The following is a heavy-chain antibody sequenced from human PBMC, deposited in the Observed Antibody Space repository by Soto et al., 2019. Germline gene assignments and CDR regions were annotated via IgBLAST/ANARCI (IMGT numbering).Heavy chain of an antibody. D-gene: IGHD2-21*02. J-gene: IGHJ6*02. CDR2: IYYSGST. Sequence: SETLSLTCTVSGGSISSYYWSWIRQPPGKGLEWIGYIYYSGSTNYNPSLKSRVTISVDTSKNQFSLKLSSVTAADTAVYYCARDNQASLAYCGGDCYSYYYGMAVWGQGTTVTVSS. V-gene: IGHV4-59*01. CDR3: ARDNQASLAYCGGDCYSYYYGMAV. CDR1: GGSISSYY.